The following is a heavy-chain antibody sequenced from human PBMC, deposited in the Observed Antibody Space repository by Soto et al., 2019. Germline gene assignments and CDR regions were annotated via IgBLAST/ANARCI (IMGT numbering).Heavy chain of an antibody. J-gene: IGHJ4*02. CDR2: ISESGST. Sequence: QVQLQQWGAGLVKPSETLSLSCAVYGQSFSGHSWAWIRQPPGKGLEWIGEISESGSTYYNPSLKSRVTISTDTSKIQFSLKLSSVTAADTAAYFCARGSGIVALPGELEDVNYDFWGQGTLVNVSS. D-gene: IGHD1-1*01. CDR1: GQSFSGHS. V-gene: IGHV4-34*01. CDR3: ARGSGIVALPGELEDVNYDF.